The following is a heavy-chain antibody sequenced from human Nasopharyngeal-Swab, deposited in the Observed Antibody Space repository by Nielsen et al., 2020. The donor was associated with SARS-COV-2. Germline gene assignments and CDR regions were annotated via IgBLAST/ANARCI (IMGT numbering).Heavy chain of an antibody. D-gene: IGHD1-26*01. CDR1: GFTFSTFW. J-gene: IGHJ4*02. Sequence: GEALKISCAASGFTFSTFWMSWVRQAPGEGLEWVANIKKDGGEKNYVDSVKGRFTTSRDNAKNSLYLQMNSLRAEDTAVYYCVRDSGSYLGIDYWGQGTLVTVSS. CDR2: IKKDGGEK. V-gene: IGHV3-7*01. CDR3: VRDSGSYLGIDY.